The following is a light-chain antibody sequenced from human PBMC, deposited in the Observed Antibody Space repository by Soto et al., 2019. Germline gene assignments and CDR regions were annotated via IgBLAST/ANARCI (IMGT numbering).Light chain of an antibody. CDR1: SSDVGTYNY. V-gene: IGLV2-14*01. CDR2: DVT. Sequence: QSVLTQPASVSGSPGQSITISCTGTSSDVGTYNYVSWYQQHPGKTPKLIIYDVTKRPSGVSNRFSGSKSGHTASLTISGLQADDEAYYYCSSDTSSSAVLFGGGTKLTVL. CDR3: SSDTSSSAVL. J-gene: IGLJ2*01.